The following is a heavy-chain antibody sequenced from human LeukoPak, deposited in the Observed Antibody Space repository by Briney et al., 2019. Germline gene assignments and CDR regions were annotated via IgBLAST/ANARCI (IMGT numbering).Heavy chain of an antibody. D-gene: IGHD3-22*01. CDR3: ARWTREYYDSSGYSY. V-gene: IGHV3-7*01. J-gene: IGHJ4*02. Sequence: PGGSLRPSCAASGFTFSRFWMSWVRQAPGKGLEWVANIRQDGSEKYYVDSVKGRFTISRDNAKNSLYLQMNSLRDEDTAVYYCARWTREYYDSSGYSYWGQGTLVTVSS. CDR1: GFTFSRFW. CDR2: IRQDGSEK.